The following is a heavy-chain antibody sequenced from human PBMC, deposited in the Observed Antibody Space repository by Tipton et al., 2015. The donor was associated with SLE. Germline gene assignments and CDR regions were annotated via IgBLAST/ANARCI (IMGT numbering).Heavy chain of an antibody. D-gene: IGHD1-26*01. J-gene: IGHJ5*02. CDR2: IYYSGRA. CDR3: ARGGGSETSRFDP. Sequence: TLSLTCTVSGGSIRSSFYWSWIRQTPGKGLEWIGSIYYSGRAFYNPSLKSRVYLLIDTSRSQFSLSLSSVTAADTAVYYCARGGGSETSRFDPWGQGTLVPVSS. CDR1: GGSIRSSFY. V-gene: IGHV4-39*07.